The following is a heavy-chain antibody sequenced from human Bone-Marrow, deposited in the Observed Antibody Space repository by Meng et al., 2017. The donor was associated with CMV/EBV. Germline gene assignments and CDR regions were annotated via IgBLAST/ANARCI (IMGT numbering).Heavy chain of an antibody. J-gene: IGHJ4*02. D-gene: IGHD2-8*02. V-gene: IGHV1-18*01. CDR2: ISAYNGNT. CDR3: ARDESWWSFDD. CDR1: GYTFTSYG. Sequence: ASVKVSCKASGYTFTSYGISWVRQAPGQGLEWMGWISAYNGNTNYAQKLQGRVTMTTDTSTSTAHMELRSLRSDDTAVYYCARDESWWSFDDWGQGTLVTVSS.